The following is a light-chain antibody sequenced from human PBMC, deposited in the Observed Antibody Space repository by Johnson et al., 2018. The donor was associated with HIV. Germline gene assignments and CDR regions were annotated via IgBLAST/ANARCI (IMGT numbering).Light chain of an antibody. V-gene: IGLV1-51*02. CDR3: GIWDSSLRTGF. J-gene: IGLJ1*01. Sequence: QSVLTQPPSVSAAPGQTVNISCSGNVSNIESYFVSWYQQLPGAAPTLLIYEDNKRPSGIPDRFSGSKSGATATLGITGLQTGDEADYYCGIWDSSLRTGFSGTGTKVTVL. CDR1: VSNIESYF. CDR2: EDN.